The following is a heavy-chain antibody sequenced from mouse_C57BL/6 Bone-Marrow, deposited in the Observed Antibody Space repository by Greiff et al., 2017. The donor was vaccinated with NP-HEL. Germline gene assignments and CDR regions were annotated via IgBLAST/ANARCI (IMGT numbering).Heavy chain of an antibody. J-gene: IGHJ1*03. CDR2: ISNGGGST. CDR3: ARRATVYWYFDV. D-gene: IGHD1-1*01. CDR1: GFTFSDYY. V-gene: IGHV5-12*01. Sequence: EVQLVESGGGLVKPGGSLKLSCAASGFTFSDYYMYWVRQTPEKRLEWVAYISNGGGSTYYPDTVKGRFTISRDNTKNTLYLQMSRLKSDDTAMYYCARRATVYWYFDVWGTGTTVTVSS.